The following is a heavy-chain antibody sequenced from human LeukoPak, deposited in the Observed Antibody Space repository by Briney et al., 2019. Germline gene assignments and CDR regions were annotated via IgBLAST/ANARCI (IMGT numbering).Heavy chain of an antibody. CDR3: AKAAPLGLYDY. J-gene: IGHJ4*02. CDR2: ISSSGSTI. D-gene: IGHD3-10*01. Sequence: TGGSLRLSCAASGFTFSDYYMSWIRQAPGKGLEWVSYISSSGSTIYYADSVKGRFTISRDNAKNSLYLQMNSLRAEDTALYYCAKAAPLGLYDYWGQGTLVTVSS. CDR1: GFTFSDYY. V-gene: IGHV3-11*01.